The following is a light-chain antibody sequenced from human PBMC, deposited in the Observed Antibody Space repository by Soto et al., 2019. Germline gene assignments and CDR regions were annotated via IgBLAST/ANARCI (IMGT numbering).Light chain of an antibody. V-gene: IGKV3-15*01. CDR1: QSVNSD. CDR3: QQYKYWPRT. Sequence: EVVMTQSPAILSVSPGERTTLSCRASQSVNSDLAWYQQKPGQAPRLLIQGASTRATGIPARFSGSGSGTESTLTISSRQSEDFAVYYCQQYKYWPRTFGQGTKVDIK. CDR2: GAS. J-gene: IGKJ1*01.